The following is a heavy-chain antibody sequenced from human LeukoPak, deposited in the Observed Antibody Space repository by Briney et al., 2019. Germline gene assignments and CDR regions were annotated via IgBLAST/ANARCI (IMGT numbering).Heavy chain of an antibody. V-gene: IGHV3-43*02. Sequence: GGSLRLSCAASGFTFDDYAMHWVRQTPGKGLEWLSLISGDGGSTDYADSVKGRFTVSRDNSKNSLYLQMNSLRTGDTALYFCARAARYFDWLPYFDSWGQGTLVTVSS. D-gene: IGHD3-9*01. CDR3: ARAARYFDWLPYFDS. CDR1: GFTFDDYA. CDR2: ISGDGGST. J-gene: IGHJ4*02.